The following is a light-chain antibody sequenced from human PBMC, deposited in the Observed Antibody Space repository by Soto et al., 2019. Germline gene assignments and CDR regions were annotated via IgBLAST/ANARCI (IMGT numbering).Light chain of an antibody. CDR1: QNVRNS. J-gene: IGKJ1*01. CDR2: DAS. Sequence: MSQSPSSMSASLGGRVTITCQASQNVRNSLNWYQQKPGKAPRLLIYDASKMETGIPSRFSGSGSATEFTLPISSLQAEDIAVYYCQQCDHWPRTFGQGTKVDIK. V-gene: IGKV1-33*01. CDR3: QQCDHWPRT.